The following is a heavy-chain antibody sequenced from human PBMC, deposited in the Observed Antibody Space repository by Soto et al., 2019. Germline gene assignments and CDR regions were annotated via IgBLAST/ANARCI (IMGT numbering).Heavy chain of an antibody. D-gene: IGHD2-2*01. Sequence: RASVKVSCKASGYSFTNYDISWVRQAPGQGLEWMGWISPYNGDTNYAQKLQGRVTMTTDTSTSTAYMELRSLRSDDTAVYYCERYCSSTSCDHYFDYWGQGTLVTVSS. J-gene: IGHJ4*02. CDR3: ERYCSSTSCDHYFDY. V-gene: IGHV1-18*01. CDR2: ISPYNGDT. CDR1: GYSFTNYD.